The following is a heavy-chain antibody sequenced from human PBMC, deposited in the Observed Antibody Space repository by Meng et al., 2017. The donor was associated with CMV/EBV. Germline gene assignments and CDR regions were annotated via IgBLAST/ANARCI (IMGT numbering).Heavy chain of an antibody. CDR2: INPNSGGT. CDR1: FTGYY. Sequence: FTGYYMHWVRQAPGQGLEWMGWINPNSGGTNYAQKFQGRVTMTRDTSISTAYMELSRLRSDDTAVYYCARDGAPYGIAAAGGRLFDPWGQGTLVTVSS. V-gene: IGHV1-2*02. CDR3: ARDGAPYGIAAAGGRLFDP. D-gene: IGHD6-13*01. J-gene: IGHJ5*02.